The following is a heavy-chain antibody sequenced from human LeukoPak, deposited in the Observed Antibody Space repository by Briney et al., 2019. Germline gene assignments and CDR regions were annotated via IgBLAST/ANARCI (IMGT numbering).Heavy chain of an antibody. D-gene: IGHD3-10*01. Sequence: SETLSLTCAVSGGSINSYWSWIRQPPGKGLEWIGEINHSGSTNYNPSLKSRVTISVDTSKNQFSLKLSSVTAADTAVYYCARDSGTTGEVKFDPWGQGTLVTVSS. V-gene: IGHV4-34*01. CDR1: GGSINSY. CDR2: INHSGST. J-gene: IGHJ5*02. CDR3: ARDSGTTGEVKFDP.